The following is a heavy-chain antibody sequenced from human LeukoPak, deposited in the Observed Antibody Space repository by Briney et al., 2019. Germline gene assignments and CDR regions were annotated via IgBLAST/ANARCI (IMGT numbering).Heavy chain of an antibody. CDR2: IYYAGNT. CDR1: GGSVSHSSYY. V-gene: IGHV4-39*07. CDR3: ARGYYYGSGSYKDVFDY. D-gene: IGHD3-10*01. J-gene: IGHJ4*02. Sequence: SETLSLTCSVSGGSVSHSSYYWAWIRQSPGKGLEWIATIYYAGNTHYNPSLKSRVTISVDTSKNQFSLKLSSVTAADTAVYYCARGYYYGSGSYKDVFDYWGQGTLVTVSS.